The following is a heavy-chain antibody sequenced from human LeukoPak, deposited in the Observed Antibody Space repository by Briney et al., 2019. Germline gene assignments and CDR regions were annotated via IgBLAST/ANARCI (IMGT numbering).Heavy chain of an antibody. CDR1: GYIFTGYY. J-gene: IGHJ4*02. CDR2: INPNSGGT. Sequence: GASVKVSCKASGYIFTGYYLHWVRQAPGQGLEWMGWINPNSGGTNYVQKSQARVTLTGDTSITTVYMEVGSLRSDDTAVYYCARGSSSSGRHFDYWGQGTLVTVSS. V-gene: IGHV1-2*02. D-gene: IGHD6-6*01. CDR3: ARGSSSSGRHFDY.